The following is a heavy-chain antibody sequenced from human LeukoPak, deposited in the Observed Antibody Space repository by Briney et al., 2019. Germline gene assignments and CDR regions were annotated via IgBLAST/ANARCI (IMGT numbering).Heavy chain of an antibody. CDR2: MYSGGST. J-gene: IGHJ6*02. Sequence: HPGGCLRLACVAAGFTVSSHYISSVRQAPGKGLEWVSVMYSGGSTYYADSVKGRFTISRDNSKNTLYLQMNAVGTEDTAVYYCTRDLRSDVWGQGTTVTVSS. V-gene: IGHV3-66*01. CDR1: GFTVSSHY. CDR3: TRDLRSDV.